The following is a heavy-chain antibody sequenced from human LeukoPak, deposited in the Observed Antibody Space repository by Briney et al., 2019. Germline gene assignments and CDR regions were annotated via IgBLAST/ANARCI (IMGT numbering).Heavy chain of an antibody. CDR2: ISHSGTT. CDR1: GGSIDITNY. Sequence: PSETLSLTCGVSGGSIDITNYWSWVRQAPGKGLEWIGEISHSGTTNYNPSLRSRVAMSLDRANNQFSLSLTSVTAADTAVYYCTRGSRPFCPFAYWGQGVLVTVSS. D-gene: IGHD2-2*01. CDR3: TRGSRPFCPFAY. V-gene: IGHV4-4*02. J-gene: IGHJ4*02.